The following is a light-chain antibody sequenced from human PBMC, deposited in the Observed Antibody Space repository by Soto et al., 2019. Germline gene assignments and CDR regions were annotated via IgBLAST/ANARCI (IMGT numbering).Light chain of an antibody. Sequence: QAVVTQPPSASGTPGQRVTISCSGSSSNIGSNYVYWYQQLPGTAPKLLIYRNNQRPSGVPDRFSGSKSGTSASLAISGLRSEDEADYYCAAWDDSLSGRMVFGGGTKVTVL. CDR2: RNN. CDR3: AAWDDSLSGRMV. CDR1: SSNIGSNY. V-gene: IGLV1-47*01. J-gene: IGLJ2*01.